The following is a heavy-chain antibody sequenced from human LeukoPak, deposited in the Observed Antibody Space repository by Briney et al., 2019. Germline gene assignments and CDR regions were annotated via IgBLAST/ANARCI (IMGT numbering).Heavy chain of an antibody. J-gene: IGHJ4*02. V-gene: IGHV1-8*03. D-gene: IGHD2-21*02. CDR3: ARMRRYCGGDCYQRHFDY. CDR2: MNPNSGNT. Sequence: ASVKVSCKASGYTFTSYGINWVRQATGQGLEWMGWMNPNSGNTGYAQKFQGRVTITRNTSISTAYMELSSLRSEDTAVYYCARMRRYCGGDCYQRHFDYWGQGTLVTVSS. CDR1: GYTFTSYG.